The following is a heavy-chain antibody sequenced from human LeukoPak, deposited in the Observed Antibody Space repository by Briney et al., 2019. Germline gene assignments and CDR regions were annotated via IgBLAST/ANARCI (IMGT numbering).Heavy chain of an antibody. V-gene: IGHV4-39*01. CDR3: ARHPLLWDYGSGSYYPDY. CDR1: GGSISSSSYY. J-gene: IGHJ4*02. Sequence: SETLSLTCTVSGGSISSSSYYWGWIRQPPGKGLEWIGSIYYSGSTYYNPSLKSRVTISVDTSKNQFSQKLSSVTAADTAVYYRARHPLLWDYGSGSYYPDYWGQGTLVTVSS. CDR2: IYYSGST. D-gene: IGHD3-10*01.